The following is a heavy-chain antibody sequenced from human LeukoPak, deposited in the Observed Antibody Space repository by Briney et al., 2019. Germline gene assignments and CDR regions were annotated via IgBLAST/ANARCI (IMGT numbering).Heavy chain of an antibody. CDR1: GVSFDDYY. D-gene: IGHD4-17*01. V-gene: IGHV4-34*01. CDR3: TRMTTGHDY. J-gene: IGHJ4*02. Sequence: SETLSLTCAVSGVSFDDYYWSWVRQTPGKGLEWIGEINHRGYTNDNPSLKSRVTLSIDTSRKQFSLNLRSVTVADAGTYYCTRMTTGHDYWGQGTLVTVSS. CDR2: INHRGYT.